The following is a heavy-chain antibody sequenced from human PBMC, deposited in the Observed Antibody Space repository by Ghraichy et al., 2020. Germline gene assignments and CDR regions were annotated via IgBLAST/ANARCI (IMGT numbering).Heavy chain of an antibody. CDR3: AKERDTSGYYSFRGDYYGMDV. D-gene: IGHD3-22*01. CDR2: ISYDGSNK. V-gene: IGHV3-30*18. J-gene: IGHJ6*02. Sequence: GRSLRLSCAASGFTFSKYGMHWVRQAPGKGLEWVAVISYDGSNKKYAESGRFTISRDNSKNTLYLQMNSLRAEDTAVYYCAKERDTSGYYSFRGDYYGMDVWGQGTTVTVSS. CDR1: GFTFSKYG.